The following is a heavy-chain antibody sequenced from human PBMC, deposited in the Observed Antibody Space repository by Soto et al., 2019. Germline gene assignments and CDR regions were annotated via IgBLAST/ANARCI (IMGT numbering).Heavy chain of an antibody. Sequence: QDQLVQSGAEEKKPGASVTVSCKASGYSFTNYGVTWVRQAPGQGLEWMGWISAFNGNTHYAQNLQGRVTMTTDASTSTAYMELRSLRSDDTAVYYCARDRGVAPPVAGNTHYYYDMDVWGKGTTVTVSS. J-gene: IGHJ6*03. CDR3: ARDRGVAPPVAGNTHYYYDMDV. CDR1: GYSFTNYG. D-gene: IGHD6-19*01. V-gene: IGHV1-18*01. CDR2: ISAFNGNT.